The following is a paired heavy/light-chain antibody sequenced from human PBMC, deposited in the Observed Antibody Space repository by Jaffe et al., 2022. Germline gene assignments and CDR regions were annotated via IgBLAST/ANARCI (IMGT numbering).Heavy chain of an antibody. CDR1: GFTFSSYG. J-gene: IGHJ3*02. Sequence: QVQLVESGGGVVQPGRSLRLSCAASGFTFSSYGMHWVRQAPGKGLEWVAVISYDGSNKYYADSVKGRFTISRDNSKNTLYLQMNSLRAEDTAVYYCAKVRRDKGRYCSGGSCYSEGHGAFDIWGQGTMVTVSS. CDR2: ISYDGSNK. D-gene: IGHD2-15*01. CDR3: AKVRRDKGRYCSGGSCYSEGHGAFDI. V-gene: IGHV3-30*18.
Light chain of an antibody. CDR3: QQYGSSQYT. V-gene: IGKV3D-20*01. CDR1: QSVSSSY. J-gene: IGKJ2*01. CDR2: DAS. Sequence: EIVLTQSPATLSLSPGERATLSCGASQSVSSSYLAWYQQKPGLAPRLLIYDASSRATGIPDRFSGSGSGTDFTLTISRLEPEDFAVYYCQQYGSSQYTFGQGTKLEIK.